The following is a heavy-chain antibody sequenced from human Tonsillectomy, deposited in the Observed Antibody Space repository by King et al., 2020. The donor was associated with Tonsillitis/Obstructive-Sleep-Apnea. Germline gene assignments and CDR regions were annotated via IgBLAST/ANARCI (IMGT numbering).Heavy chain of an antibody. V-gene: IGHV3-15*01. CDR1: GFTFSNAY. CDR3: TTDASYGNYYYYMAV. D-gene: IGHD3-16*01. Sequence: EVQLVESGGGLVKPGGSLRLSCAASGFTFSNAYMSWVRQLPGKGLEWVGRIKSKTDGATTDYAAPVKGRFTISRDDSKNTLYLQMNSLETEDTAVYYCTTDASYGNYYYYMAVWGKGATVTVSS. CDR2: IKSKTDGATT. J-gene: IGHJ6*03.